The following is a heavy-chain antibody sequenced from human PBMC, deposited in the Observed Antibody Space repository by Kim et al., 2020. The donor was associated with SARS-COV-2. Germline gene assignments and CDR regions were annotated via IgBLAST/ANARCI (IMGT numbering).Heavy chain of an antibody. CDR3: AKDQASRGDLDWFDP. Sequence: GGSLRLSCAASGFTFSSYAMSWVRQAPGKGLEWVSAISGSGGSTYYADSVKGRFTISRDNSKNTLYLQMNSLRAEDTAVYYCAKDQASRGDLDWFDPWGQGTLVTVSS. D-gene: IGHD2-2*01. V-gene: IGHV3-23*01. J-gene: IGHJ5*02. CDR1: GFTFSSYA. CDR2: ISGSGGST.